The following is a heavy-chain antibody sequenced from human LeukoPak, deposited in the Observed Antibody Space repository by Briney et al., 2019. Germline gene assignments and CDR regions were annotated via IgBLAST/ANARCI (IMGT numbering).Heavy chain of an antibody. J-gene: IGHJ4*02. V-gene: IGHV4-59*08. CDR1: GGSISTYY. Sequence: SETLSLTCTVSGGSISTYYWSWIRQPPGKGLEWIGYIYYSGSTNYNPSLKSRVTISVDTSRNRFSLKLSSVTAADTAMYYCARNRGHRFDYWGQGTLVTVSS. CDR2: IYYSGST. CDR3: ARNRGHRFDY.